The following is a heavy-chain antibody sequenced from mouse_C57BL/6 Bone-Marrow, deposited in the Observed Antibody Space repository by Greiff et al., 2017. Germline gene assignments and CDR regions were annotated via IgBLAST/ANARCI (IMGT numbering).Heavy chain of an antibody. V-gene: IGHV1-39*01. D-gene: IGHD2-4*01. CDR2: INPNFGTT. Sequence: VQLQQSGPELVKPGASVKISCKASGYSFTDYNMNWVKQSNGKSLEWIGVINPNFGTTSYNQKFKGKATLTVDQSSSTAYMQRNSLTSEDSAVYYGARGYDYDYAMDYWGQGTSVTVSS. CDR3: ARGYDYDYAMDY. CDR1: GYSFTDYN. J-gene: IGHJ4*01.